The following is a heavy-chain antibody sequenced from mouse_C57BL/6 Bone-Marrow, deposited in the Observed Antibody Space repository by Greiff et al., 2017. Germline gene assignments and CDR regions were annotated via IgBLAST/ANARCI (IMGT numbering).Heavy chain of an antibody. CDR1: GFTFSDYG. CDR2: FSRGSSTI. V-gene: IGHV5-17*01. J-gene: IGHJ4*01. D-gene: IGHD2-1*01. CDR3: ARPIYYGNYYDRDY. Sequence: EVKLMESGGGLVKPGGSLKLSCAASGFTFSDYGMHWVRQAPEKGLEWVAYFSRGSSTIYYADTVKGRFTISRDNAKNTLFLQMTSLRAEDTAMYYCARPIYYGNYYDRDYWGQGTSGTVSS.